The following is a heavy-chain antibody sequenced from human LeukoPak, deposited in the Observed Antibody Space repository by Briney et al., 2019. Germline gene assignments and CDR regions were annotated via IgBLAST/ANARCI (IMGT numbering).Heavy chain of an antibody. V-gene: IGHV5-51*01. CDR1: GYRFTSYW. CDR2: IYPGDSDT. D-gene: IGHD4-11*01. Sequence: GGSLKISCKGSGYRFTSYWIGWVRQLPGKGLEWMGIIYPGDSDTRYSPSFQGQVTISADKSISTAYLQWSSLKASDTAMYYCAREDDYRHDIDYWGQGTLVTVSA. J-gene: IGHJ4*02. CDR3: AREDDYRHDIDY.